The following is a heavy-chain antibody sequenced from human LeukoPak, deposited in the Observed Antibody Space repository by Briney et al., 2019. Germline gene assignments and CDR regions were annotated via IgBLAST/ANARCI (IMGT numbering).Heavy chain of an antibody. CDR1: GYTFTSYY. V-gene: IGHV1-46*01. D-gene: IGHD1-26*01. Sequence: ASVKVSCKASGYTFTSYYMHWVRQAPGQGLEWMGIINPSGGSTSYAQKFQGRVTMTRDTSTSTVYMELSSLRSEDTAVYYCARDKWELLPADAFDIWGRGTMVTVSS. CDR2: INPSGGST. CDR3: ARDKWELLPADAFDI. J-gene: IGHJ3*02.